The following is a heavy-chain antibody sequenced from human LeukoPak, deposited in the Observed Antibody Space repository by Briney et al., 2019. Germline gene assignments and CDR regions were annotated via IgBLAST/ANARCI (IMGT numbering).Heavy chain of an antibody. CDR3: ARGYCSSSSCYLNWYFDL. V-gene: IGHV1-69*05. J-gene: IGHJ2*01. CDR2: IIPIFGTA. CDR1: GGTFSSYA. D-gene: IGHD2-2*01. Sequence: ASVKVSCKASGGTFSSYAISSVRQAPGQGLEWMGGIIPIFGTANYAQKFQGRVTITTDESTSTAYMELSSLRSEDTAVYYCARGYCSSSSCYLNWYFDLWGRGTLVTVSS.